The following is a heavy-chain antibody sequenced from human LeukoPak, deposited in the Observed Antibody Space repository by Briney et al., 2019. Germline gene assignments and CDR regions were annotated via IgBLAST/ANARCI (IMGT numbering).Heavy chain of an antibody. CDR1: GFTFSSYA. V-gene: IGHV3-23*01. J-gene: IGHJ4*02. D-gene: IGHD6-13*01. CDR3: AKHGEYSSSFDY. CDR2: ISGSGGST. Sequence: GGSLRLSCAASGFTFSSYAMSWVRQAPGKGLEWVSAISGSGGSTYYADSVKGRFTISGDNSKNTLYLQMNSLRAEDTAVYYCAKHGEYSSSFDYWGQGTLVTVSS.